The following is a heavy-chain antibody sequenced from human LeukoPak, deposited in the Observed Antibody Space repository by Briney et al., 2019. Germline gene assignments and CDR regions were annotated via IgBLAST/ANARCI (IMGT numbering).Heavy chain of an antibody. D-gene: IGHD2-2*01. J-gene: IGHJ6*03. CDR2: IIPIFGTA. CDR1: GGTFSSYA. CDR3: ARVPYCSSTSCYEAPYYYMDV. V-gene: IGHV1-69*05. Sequence: SVKVSCKASGGTFSSYAISWVRQAPGQGLEWMGGIIPIFGTANYAQKFQGRVTITTDESTSTAYMELSSLRSEDTAVYYCARVPYCSSTSCYEAPYYYMDVWGKGTTVTVSS.